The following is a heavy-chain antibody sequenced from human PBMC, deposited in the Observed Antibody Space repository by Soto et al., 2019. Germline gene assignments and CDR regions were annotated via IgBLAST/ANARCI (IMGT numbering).Heavy chain of an antibody. Sequence: EVQLVESGGGSVQPGGSLRLSCVASGITFSGCWMHWVRQVPGKGLVWVARVDSDGSGTSYADSVKGRITISRDNAKHTLYLQMNGLRVQDTVVYYCATVFEHWGQGILVTVSS. V-gene: IGHV3-74*01. CDR1: GITFSGCW. CDR2: VDSDGSGT. CDR3: ATVFEH. J-gene: IGHJ4*02.